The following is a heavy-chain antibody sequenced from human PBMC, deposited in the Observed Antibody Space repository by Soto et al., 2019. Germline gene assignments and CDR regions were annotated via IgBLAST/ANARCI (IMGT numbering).Heavy chain of an antibody. J-gene: IGHJ6*02. CDR2: ISAYNGNT. CDR1: GYTFTSYG. Sequence: QVQLVQSGAEVKKPGASVKVSCKASGYTFTSYGISWVRQAPGQGLEWMGWISAYNGNTNYAQKLQGRVTMTTDTSTSTAYMELRSLRSDDTAVYYCARDRYSGSISAPYYYYYGMDVWGQGTTVTVSS. V-gene: IGHV1-18*01. CDR3: ARDRYSGSISAPYYYYYGMDV. D-gene: IGHD5-12*01.